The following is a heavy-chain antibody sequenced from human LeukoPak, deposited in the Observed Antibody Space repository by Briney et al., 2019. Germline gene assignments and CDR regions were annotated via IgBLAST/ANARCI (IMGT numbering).Heavy chain of an antibody. D-gene: IGHD3-3*01. CDR1: GGSISSYY. Sequence: SETLSLTCTVSGGSISSYYWSWLRQPPGKGLEWIGYIYTSGSTNYNPSLKSRVTISVDTSKNQFSPKLSSVTAADTAVYYCARRSRYDFSFDYWGQGTLVTVSS. CDR3: ARRSRYDFSFDY. V-gene: IGHV4-4*09. CDR2: IYTSGST. J-gene: IGHJ4*02.